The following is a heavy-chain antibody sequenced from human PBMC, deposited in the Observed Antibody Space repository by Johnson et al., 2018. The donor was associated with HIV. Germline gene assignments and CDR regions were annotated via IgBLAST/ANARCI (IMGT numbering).Heavy chain of an antibody. V-gene: IGHV3-30-3*01. D-gene: IGHD1-7*01. CDR3: ARERNYGTHAAFDI. J-gene: IGHJ3*02. Sequence: QVQLVESGGGVVQPGRSLRLSCAASGFTFSSYALHWVRQAPGKGLEWVAVISYDGNNTYYADSVKGRFTISRDDSKNTLYLQMNSLRAEDTAVYYCARERNYGTHAAFDIWGQGTMVTVSS. CDR1: GFTFSSYA. CDR2: ISYDGNNT.